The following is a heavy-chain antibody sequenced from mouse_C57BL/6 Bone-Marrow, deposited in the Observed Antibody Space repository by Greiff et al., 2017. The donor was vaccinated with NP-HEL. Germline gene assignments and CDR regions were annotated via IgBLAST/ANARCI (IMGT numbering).Heavy chain of an antibody. CDR3: ARGGWLLRYYYAMDY. D-gene: IGHD2-3*01. CDR2: IYPRDGST. CDR1: GYTFTDHT. V-gene: IGHV1-78*01. Sequence: QVQLQQSDAELVKPGASVKISCKVSGYTFTDHTIHWMKQRPEQGLEWIGYIYPRDGSTKYNEKFKGKATLTADKSSSTAYMQLNSLTSEDSAVYFCARGGWLLRYYYAMDYWGQGTSVTVSS. J-gene: IGHJ4*01.